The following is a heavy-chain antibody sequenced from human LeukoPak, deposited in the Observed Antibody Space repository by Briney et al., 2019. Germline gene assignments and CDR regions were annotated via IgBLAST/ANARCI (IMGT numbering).Heavy chain of an antibody. V-gene: IGHV4-39*01. Sequence: LETLSLTCTVSADSISSSSYYWGWIRQPPGKGLEWIGTIYYSGNTYYNPSLKSRVTISVDTSKNQFFLKLSSVTAADTALYYCVRHPSAGGGDFYGMDVWGQGTTVTVSS. CDR3: VRHPSAGGGDFYGMDV. CDR2: IYYSGNT. J-gene: IGHJ6*02. CDR1: ADSISSSSYY. D-gene: IGHD2-8*02.